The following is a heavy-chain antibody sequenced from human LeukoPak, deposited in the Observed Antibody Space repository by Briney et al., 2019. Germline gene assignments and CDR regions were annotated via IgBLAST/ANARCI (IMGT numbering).Heavy chain of an antibody. CDR3: AKVAEYQLLFFDY. CDR2: ISWNSGSI. D-gene: IGHD2-2*01. CDR1: GFTFDDYA. Sequence: GGSLRLSCAASGFTFDDYAMHWVRQAPGKGLEWVSGISWNSGSIGYADSVKGRFTISRDNAKNSLYLQMNSLRAEDTAVYYCAKVAEYQLLFFDYWGQGTLVTVSS. J-gene: IGHJ4*02. V-gene: IGHV3-9*01.